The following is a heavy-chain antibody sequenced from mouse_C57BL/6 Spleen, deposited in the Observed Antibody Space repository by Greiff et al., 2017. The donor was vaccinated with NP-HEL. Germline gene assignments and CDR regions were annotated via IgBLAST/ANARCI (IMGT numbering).Heavy chain of an antibody. CDR1: GYTFTDYN. CDR2: INPNNGGT. D-gene: IGHD2-12*01. Sequence: VQLKQSGPELVKPGASVKMSCKASGYTFTDYNMHWVKQSHGKSLEWIGYINPNNGGTSYNQKFKGKATLTVNKSSSTAYMELRSLTSEDSAVYYCARSYYSHYFDYWGQGTTLTVSS. V-gene: IGHV1-22*01. CDR3: ARSYYSHYFDY. J-gene: IGHJ2*01.